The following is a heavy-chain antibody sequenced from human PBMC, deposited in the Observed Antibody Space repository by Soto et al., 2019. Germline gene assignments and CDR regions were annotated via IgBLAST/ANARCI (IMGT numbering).Heavy chain of an antibody. Sequence: GGSLRLSCAASGFTFSSYAMSWVRQAPGKGLEWVSAISGSGGSTYYADSVKGRFTISRDNSKNTPYLQMSSLRAEDTAVYYCAKGTTSRVSPNYFDYWGQGTLVTVSS. CDR1: GFTFSSYA. CDR2: ISGSGGST. D-gene: IGHD4-17*01. V-gene: IGHV3-23*01. CDR3: AKGTTSRVSPNYFDY. J-gene: IGHJ4*02.